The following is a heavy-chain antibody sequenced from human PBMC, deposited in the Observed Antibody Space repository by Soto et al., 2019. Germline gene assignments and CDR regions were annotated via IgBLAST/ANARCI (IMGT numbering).Heavy chain of an antibody. Sequence: HPGGSLRLSCAASGFTFSSYEMNWVRQAPGKGLEWVSYISSSGSTIYYADSVKGRFTISRDNAKNSLYLQMNSLRAEDTAVYYCAREASYYDFWSGYYSRVGYGMDVWGQGTTVTVSS. J-gene: IGHJ6*02. CDR3: AREASYYDFWSGYYSRVGYGMDV. V-gene: IGHV3-48*03. CDR1: GFTFSSYE. D-gene: IGHD3-3*01. CDR2: ISSSGSTI.